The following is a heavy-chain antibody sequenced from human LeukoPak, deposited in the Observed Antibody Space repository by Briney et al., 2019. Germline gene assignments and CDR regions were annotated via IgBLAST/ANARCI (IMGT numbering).Heavy chain of an antibody. D-gene: IGHD3-10*01. V-gene: IGHV4-30-4*08. Sequence: SETLSLTCSVSGGSISSGDHFWTWIRQPPGKGLEWIGYIYHSGNTYYTPTLKSQLTISLDTSKNQFSLKLRSVTAADAAVYYCARSTYGAFDYWGQGTLVTVSS. J-gene: IGHJ4*02. CDR3: ARSTYGAFDY. CDR2: IYHSGNT. CDR1: GGSISSGDHF.